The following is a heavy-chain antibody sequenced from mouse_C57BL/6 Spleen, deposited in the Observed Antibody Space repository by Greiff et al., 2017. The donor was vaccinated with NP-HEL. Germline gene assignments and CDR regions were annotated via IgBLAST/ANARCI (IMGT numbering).Heavy chain of an antibody. Sequence: DESGPGLVKPSQSLSLTCSVTGYSITSGYYWNWIRQFPGNKLEWMGYISYDGSNNYNPSLKNRISITRDTSKNQFFLKLNSVTTEDTATYYCARALTGTYYFDYWGQGTTLTVSS. V-gene: IGHV3-6*01. J-gene: IGHJ2*01. CDR2: ISYDGSN. CDR1: GYSITSGYY. CDR3: ARALTGTYYFDY. D-gene: IGHD4-1*01.